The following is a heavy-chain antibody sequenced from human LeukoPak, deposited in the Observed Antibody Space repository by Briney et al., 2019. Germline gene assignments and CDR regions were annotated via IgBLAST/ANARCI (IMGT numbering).Heavy chain of an antibody. D-gene: IGHD3-22*01. Sequence: ASVKVSCKASGGTFSSYAISWVRQAPGQGLEWMGWINPNSGGTNYAQKFQGRVTMTRDTSISTAYMELSRLRSDDTAVYYCARDSLSSYYDSSGPDAFDIWGQGTMVTVSS. J-gene: IGHJ3*02. CDR2: INPNSGGT. V-gene: IGHV1-2*02. CDR1: GGTFSSYA. CDR3: ARDSLSSYYDSSGPDAFDI.